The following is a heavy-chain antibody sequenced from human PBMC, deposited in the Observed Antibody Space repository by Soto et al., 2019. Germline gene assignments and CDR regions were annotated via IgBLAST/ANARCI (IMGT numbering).Heavy chain of an antibody. CDR1: GGSISSYC. D-gene: IGHD3-3*01. CDR2: VYTSGST. J-gene: IGHJ5*02. CDR3: ARDRAIFADNWFDP. Sequence: SETLSLTCTVSGGSISSYCWSWIRQPAGKGLEWIGRVYTSGSTNYNPSLKSRVTMSVDTSKNQFSLKLSSVTAADTAVYYCARDRAIFADNWFDPRGQGTLVTVSS. V-gene: IGHV4-4*07.